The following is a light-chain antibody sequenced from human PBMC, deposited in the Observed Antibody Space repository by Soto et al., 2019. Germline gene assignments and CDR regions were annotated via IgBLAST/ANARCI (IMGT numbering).Light chain of an antibody. CDR1: SSDVGGYNY. Sequence: ALTQPASVSGSPGQSITISCTGTSSDVGGYNYVSWYQQHPGKAPKLMIYDVSNRPSGVSNRFSGSKSGNTASLTISGLQAEDEADYYCSSYTSSSRVFGGGTKVTVL. V-gene: IGLV2-14*01. J-gene: IGLJ2*01. CDR3: SSYTSSSRV. CDR2: DVS.